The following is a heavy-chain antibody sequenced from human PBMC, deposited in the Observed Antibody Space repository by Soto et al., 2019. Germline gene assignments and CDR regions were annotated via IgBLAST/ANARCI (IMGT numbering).Heavy chain of an antibody. V-gene: IGHV3-66*01. D-gene: IGHD3-22*01. J-gene: IGHJ4*02. CDR2: IYSGGYT. Sequence: EVQLVESGGDLVQRGGSLRLSCAASGFDVSNTDMSWVRQAPGKGLEWVSVIYSGGYTNYADSVKCRFIVSRDSPKNTLYLQMDSLRAEDTAVYYCAREAIIVIAAPEHYFAYWGQGTLVTVSS. CDR3: AREAIIVIAAPEHYFAY. CDR1: GFDVSNTD.